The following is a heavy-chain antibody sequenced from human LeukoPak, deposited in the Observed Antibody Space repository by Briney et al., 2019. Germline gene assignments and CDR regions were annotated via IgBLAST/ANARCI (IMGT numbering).Heavy chain of an antibody. Sequence: GGSLRLSCAASGFTFSNAWMSWVRQAPGKGLEWVGRIKSKTDGGTTDYAAPVKGRFTISRDDSKNTLYLQMNSLKTEDTAVYYCTTASYYDYVWGSYPMYYFDYWGQGTLSPSPQ. CDR2: IKSKTDGGTT. CDR1: GFTFSNAW. D-gene: IGHD3-16*01. CDR3: TTASYYDYVWGSYPMYYFDY. J-gene: IGHJ4*02. V-gene: IGHV3-15*01.